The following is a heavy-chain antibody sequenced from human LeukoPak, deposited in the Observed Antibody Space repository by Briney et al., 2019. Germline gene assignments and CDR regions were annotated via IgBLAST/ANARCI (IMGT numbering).Heavy chain of an antibody. J-gene: IGHJ5*02. V-gene: IGHV3-21*01. D-gene: IGHD6-13*01. CDR3: ARDRRDSSSWYEGYNWFDP. Sequence: PGGSLRLSCAASGFTFSSYSMNWVRQAPGKGLEWVSSISSSSSYIYYADSVKGRFTISRDNAKNSLYLQMNSLGAEDTAVYYCARDRRDSSSWYEGYNWFDPWGQGTLVTVSS. CDR2: ISSSSSYI. CDR1: GFTFSSYS.